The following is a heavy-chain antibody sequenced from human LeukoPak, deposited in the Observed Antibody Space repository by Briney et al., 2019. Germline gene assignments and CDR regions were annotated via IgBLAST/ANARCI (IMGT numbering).Heavy chain of an antibody. J-gene: IGHJ4*01. CDR1: GFILSSNH. D-gene: IGHD6-19*01. V-gene: IGHV3-48*02. CDR3: ARRISGWGGLDY. Sequence: GGSLTLFCAASGFILSSNHMNWVRQAPGKGLEWVAYINWSGSDIFYADSVKGRFTISRDTAKNSLFLQMNSLRDEDAAVYYCARRISGWGGLDYWDQGPLVTVSS. CDR2: INWSGSDI.